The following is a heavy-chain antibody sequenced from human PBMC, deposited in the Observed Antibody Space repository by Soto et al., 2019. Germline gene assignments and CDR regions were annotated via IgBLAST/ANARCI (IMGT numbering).Heavy chain of an antibody. CDR3: ARNPPNYDFWSGPTPLYYYGMDV. V-gene: IGHV4-34*01. CDR1: VGSFSCYY. D-gene: IGHD3-3*01. Sequence: SETLSLTCAVDVGSFSCYYWILVRQPPGKALEWTGEINHSGSTNYNPSLKSRVTISVDTSKNQFSLKLSSVTAADTAVYYCARNPPNYDFWSGPTPLYYYGMDVWGQGTTVTVSS. CDR2: INHSGST. J-gene: IGHJ6*02.